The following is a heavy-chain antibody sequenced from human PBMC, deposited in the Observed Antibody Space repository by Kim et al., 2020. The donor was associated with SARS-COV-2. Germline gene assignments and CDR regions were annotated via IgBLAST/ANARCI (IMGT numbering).Heavy chain of an antibody. CDR1: GGTFSSYA. CDR2: IIPIFGTA. CDR3: ASRIRPGTEKLLRYYGMDV. D-gene: IGHD1-26*01. Sequence: SVKVSCKASGGTFSSYAISWVRQAPGQGLEWMGGIIPIFGTANYAQKFQGRVTITADESTSTAYMELSSLRSEDTAVYYCASRIRPGTEKLLRYYGMDVWGQGTTVTVSS. V-gene: IGHV1-69*13. J-gene: IGHJ6*02.